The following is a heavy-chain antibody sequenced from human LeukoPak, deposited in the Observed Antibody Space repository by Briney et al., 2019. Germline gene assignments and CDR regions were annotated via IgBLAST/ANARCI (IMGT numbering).Heavy chain of an antibody. J-gene: IGHJ4*02. Sequence: GASVKVSCKASGYTFTGYYMHWVRQAPGQGLEWMGWINPNSGGTNYAQKFQGRVTMTRDTSISTAYMELSRLRSEDTAVYYCARAPQPLGGYYFDYWGQGTLVTVSS. CDR2: INPNSGGT. D-gene: IGHD3-16*01. V-gene: IGHV1-2*02. CDR1: GYTFTGYY. CDR3: ARAPQPLGGYYFDY.